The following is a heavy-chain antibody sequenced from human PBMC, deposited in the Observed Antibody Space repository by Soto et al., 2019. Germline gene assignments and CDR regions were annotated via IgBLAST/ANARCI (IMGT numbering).Heavy chain of an antibody. V-gene: IGHV3-64D*06. CDR3: VKGNRGEYYYYYNGVDV. CDR2: ISDTGGSV. CDR1: GFTFNKHA. J-gene: IGHJ6*02. Sequence: EVRLVESGGGLVQPGGSLRLSCSASGFTFNKHAMHWVRQAPGTGLEYVSGISDTGGSVFHADSVKDRFTISRDNSNARLFFQMTILRTKDTAVYDCVKGNRGEYYYYYNGVDVWGQGTTVAV. D-gene: IGHD3-16*01.